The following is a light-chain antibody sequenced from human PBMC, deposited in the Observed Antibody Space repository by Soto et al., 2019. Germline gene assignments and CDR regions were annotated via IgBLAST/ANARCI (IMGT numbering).Light chain of an antibody. CDR3: QHLNAYRYT. Sequence: DIQLTPSPSFLSASVGDRVTITCRASQAISSSLAWYQHNPGKAPKLLIYAASTLQNGVPSSFSGSGSGTEFTLTISSLQPEDFATYYCQHLNAYRYTFGQGTKVEIK. V-gene: IGKV1-9*01. CDR1: QAISSS. J-gene: IGKJ2*01. CDR2: AAS.